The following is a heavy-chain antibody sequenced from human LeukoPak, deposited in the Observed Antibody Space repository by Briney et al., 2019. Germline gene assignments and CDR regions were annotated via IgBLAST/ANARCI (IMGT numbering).Heavy chain of an antibody. D-gene: IGHD3-22*01. V-gene: IGHV4-34*01. CDR3: ARDQGYYYDRTFDI. Sequence: PSETLSLTCAVYGGSFSGYYWGWIRQPPGKGLEWIGSIYYSGSTYYNPSLKSRVTISVDRSKNQFSLKLSSVTAANTAVYYCARDQGYYYDRTFDIWGQGTMVTVSS. CDR1: GGSFSGYY. CDR2: IYYSGST. J-gene: IGHJ3*02.